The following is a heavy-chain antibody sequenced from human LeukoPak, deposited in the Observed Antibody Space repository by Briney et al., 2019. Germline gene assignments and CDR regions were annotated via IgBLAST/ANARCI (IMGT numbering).Heavy chain of an antibody. Sequence: GGSLRLSCAASGFTFSTFAMIWVRQAPGKGLEWVSAITGSGGATYYADSVKGRFTISRDNSKNTLYLQMNSLRPEDTAVYYCARGERGLTMFGVPFGPWGQGTLVTVSS. CDR2: ITGSGGAT. CDR3: ARGERGLTMFGVPFGP. CDR1: GFTFSTFA. J-gene: IGHJ5*02. D-gene: IGHD3-3*01. V-gene: IGHV3-23*01.